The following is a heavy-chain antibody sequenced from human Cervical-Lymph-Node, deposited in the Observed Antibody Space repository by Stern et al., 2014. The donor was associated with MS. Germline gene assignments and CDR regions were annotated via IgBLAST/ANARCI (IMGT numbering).Heavy chain of an antibody. J-gene: IGHJ6*02. CDR3: ARVRTTVTSYYYYGMDV. CDR2: ISAYNGNT. Sequence: QMQLVQSGAEVKKPGASVKVSCKASGYTFTSYGISWVRQAPGQGLEWMGWISAYNGNTNYAQKLQGRGTMTTDTSTSTAYTELRSLRSDDTAVYYCARVRTTVTSYYYYGMDVWGQGTTVTVSS. CDR1: GYTFTSYG. V-gene: IGHV1-18*01. D-gene: IGHD4-17*01.